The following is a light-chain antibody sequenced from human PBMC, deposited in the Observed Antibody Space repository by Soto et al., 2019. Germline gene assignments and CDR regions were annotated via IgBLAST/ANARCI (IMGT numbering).Light chain of an antibody. Sequence: EIVLTQSPCTLSLSPGERATLSYRASQSVSSSYLAWYQQKPGQAPRLLIYDASTRATGIPARFSGSGSGAEFTLTISSLQSEDFAIYYCQQYNNWPWTFGQGTKVDIK. CDR2: DAS. V-gene: IGKV3-15*01. J-gene: IGKJ1*01. CDR3: QQYNNWPWT. CDR1: QSVSSSY.